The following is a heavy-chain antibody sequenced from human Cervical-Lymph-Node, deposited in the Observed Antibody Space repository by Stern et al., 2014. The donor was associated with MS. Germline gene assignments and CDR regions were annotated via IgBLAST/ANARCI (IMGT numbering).Heavy chain of an antibody. Sequence: VQLVESGTEVKTTGASVTVSCQASGYSFTEYPIHWVRQAPGQGLEWVGWINTGDGDTRYSPRLQGRISITRDTSTMTAYLDLSSLRSADTAEYYCATSAFDYWGQGTLVTVS. V-gene: IGHV1-3*04. CDR2: INTGDGDT. CDR1: GYSFTEYP. J-gene: IGHJ4*02. CDR3: ATSAFDY.